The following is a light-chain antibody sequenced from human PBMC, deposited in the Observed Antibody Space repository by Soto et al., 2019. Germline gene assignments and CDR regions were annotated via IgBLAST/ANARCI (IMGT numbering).Light chain of an antibody. Sequence: EIVLTQSPATLSLSPGERATLSCRASQSVSSYLAWYQHKPGQAPRLLIYDASNRATGIPARFSGSGSGTDCTLTISSLKPEDFAVYYCQQRSNWPHTFGPGTKLEIK. CDR3: QQRSNWPHT. J-gene: IGKJ2*01. CDR2: DAS. V-gene: IGKV3-11*01. CDR1: QSVSSY.